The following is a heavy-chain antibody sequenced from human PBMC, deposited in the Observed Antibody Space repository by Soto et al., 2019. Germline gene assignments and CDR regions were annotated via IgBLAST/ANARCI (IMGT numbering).Heavy chain of an antibody. D-gene: IGHD1-26*01. CDR3: AKDASCMSCGA. CDR2: ISYGGDT. Sequence: QLHLQESGPGLVKPSETLSLSCAVYGGSISSSNLYWGWFRQPPEKGLEWIGSISYGGDTSYNPSLTSRITISMDTPKNQFSLSLSTVTSADTAMCCCAKDASCMSCGAWGQGAPVTVSS. V-gene: IGHV4-39*01. CDR1: GGSISSSNLY. J-gene: IGHJ4*02.